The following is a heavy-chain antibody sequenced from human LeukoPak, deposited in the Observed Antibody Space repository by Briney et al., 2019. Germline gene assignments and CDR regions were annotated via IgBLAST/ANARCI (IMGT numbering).Heavy chain of an antibody. V-gene: IGHV1-2*02. Sequence: GASVKVSCKASGYTFTGYYMHWVRQAPGQGLEWMGWINPNSGGTNYAQKFQGRVTVTRDTSISTAYMELSRLRSDDTAVYYCARDLRVRRAPTNNRTYFDPWGQGTLVTVSS. CDR1: GYTFTGYY. CDR2: INPNSGGT. J-gene: IGHJ5*02. CDR3: ARDLRVRRAPTNNRTYFDP. D-gene: IGHD1-14*01.